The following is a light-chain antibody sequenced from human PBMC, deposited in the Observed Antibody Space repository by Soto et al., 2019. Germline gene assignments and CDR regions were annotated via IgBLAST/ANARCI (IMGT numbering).Light chain of an antibody. CDR1: QSITNY. V-gene: IGKV3-11*01. J-gene: IGKJ4*01. CDR2: DAS. CDR3: QYRGIWPPGAT. Sequence: EIVLTQSPVTLSLFPGKRPPLSCRASQSITNYLAWYQQKPGNPPRLLIYDASNRATAIPVRFSGSGSGTDFTLTISSLEPEDSAVYYCQYRGIWPPGATFGGGTKVEIK.